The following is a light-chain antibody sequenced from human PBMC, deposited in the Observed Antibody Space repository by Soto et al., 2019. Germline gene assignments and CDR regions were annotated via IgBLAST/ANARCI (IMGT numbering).Light chain of an antibody. CDR2: GSS. CDR3: QQYNNWTPYT. CDR1: QSVSRN. V-gene: IGKV3-15*01. J-gene: IGKJ2*01. Sequence: EIVMTQSPSTLSVSPVERATLSCRASQSVSRNLAWYQQKPGQAPRLLIYGSSTRATGIPARFSGSGSGTEFTLTISSLQSEDFAVYYCQQYNNWTPYTFGQGNKLEIK.